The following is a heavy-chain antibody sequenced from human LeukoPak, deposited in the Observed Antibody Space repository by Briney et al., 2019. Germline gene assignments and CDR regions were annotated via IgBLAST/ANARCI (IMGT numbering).Heavy chain of an antibody. CDR2: IYSGGST. J-gene: IGHJ6*03. CDR3: ARWGRKDDYVWGSYRPPNYYYYMDV. D-gene: IGHD3-16*02. Sequence: PGGSLRLSCAASGFTFSSYDMSWVRQAPGEGLEWVSVIYSGGSTYYADSVKGRFTISRDNSKNTLYLQMNSLRAEDTAVYYCARWGRKDDYVWGSYRPPNYYYYMDVWGKGTTVTISS. CDR1: GFTFSSYD. V-gene: IGHV3-53*01.